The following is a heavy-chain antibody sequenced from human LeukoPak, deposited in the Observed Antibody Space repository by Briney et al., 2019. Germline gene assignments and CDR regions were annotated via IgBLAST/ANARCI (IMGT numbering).Heavy chain of an antibody. CDR2: IKSKVGGGTT. V-gene: IGHV3-15*01. D-gene: IGHD4-23*01. CDR3: AKVAGNSVDMDV. CDR1: GFTFSNVW. J-gene: IGHJ6*03. Sequence: GGSLRLSSAASGFTFSNVWMSWVRQAPGKGLEWVGRIKSKVGGGTTDYAALVKGRFTISRDDSKNTLYLQMNSLKTEDTAVYYCAKVAGNSVDMDVWGKGTTVTVSS.